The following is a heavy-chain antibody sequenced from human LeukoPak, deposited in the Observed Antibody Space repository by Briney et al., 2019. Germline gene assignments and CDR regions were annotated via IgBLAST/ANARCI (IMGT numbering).Heavy chain of an antibody. D-gene: IGHD3-22*01. CDR3: ARDRYYYDSSGDAFDI. CDR1: GGSFSGYY. V-gene: IGHV4-4*07. J-gene: IGHJ3*02. Sequence: SETLSLTCVVYGGSFSGYYWSCIRQPAGKGLEWIGRIHTSGITNYNPSLKSRVTMSVDTSKNQFSLKLSSVTAADTAVYYCARDRYYYDSSGDAFDIWGQGTMVTVSS. CDR2: IHTSGIT.